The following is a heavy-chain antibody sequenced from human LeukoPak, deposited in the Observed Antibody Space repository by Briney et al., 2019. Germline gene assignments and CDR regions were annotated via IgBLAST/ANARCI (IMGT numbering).Heavy chain of an antibody. V-gene: IGHV3-7*01. CDR3: ARDIYDFWSGYYSTDAFDI. J-gene: IGHJ3*02. CDR2: IKQDGSEK. Sequence: GGSLRLSCAASRFTFSNYDIHWVRQAPGKGLEWVANIKQDGSEKYYVDSVKGRFTISRDNAKNSLYLQMNSLRAEDTAVYYCARDIYDFWSGYYSTDAFDIWGQGTMVTVSS. D-gene: IGHD3-3*01. CDR1: RFTFSNYD.